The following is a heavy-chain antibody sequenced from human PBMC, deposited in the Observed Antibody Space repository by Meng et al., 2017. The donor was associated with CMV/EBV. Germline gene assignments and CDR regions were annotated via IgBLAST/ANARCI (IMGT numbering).Heavy chain of an antibody. CDR3: AHSQRGYSGPVDFDY. V-gene: IGHV2-5*02. D-gene: IGHD5-12*01. CDR1: GFALGTSGVG. J-gene: IGHJ4*02. CDR2: IYWDDDK. Sequence: QRTLDDFVPPLGQPQHTATLPFTCFGFALGTSGVGVGWIRQPPGKALEWLALIYWDDDKRYSPSLKSRLTITKDTSKNQVVLTMTNMDPVDTATYYCAHSQRGYSGPVDFDYWGQGTLVTVSS.